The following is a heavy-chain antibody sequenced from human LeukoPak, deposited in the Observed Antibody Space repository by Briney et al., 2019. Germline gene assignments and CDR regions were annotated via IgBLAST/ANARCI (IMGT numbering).Heavy chain of an antibody. CDR3: AKGMRSFYYFDG. J-gene: IGHJ4*02. Sequence: GSLRLSCAASGFTFNNYAMTWVRRAPGKGLEWVSAISGTGDGTYYADSVKGRFTISRDTSKNTLYLQMNSLRAEDTAVYYCAKGMRSFYYFDGWGRGTLVTVSS. CDR2: ISGTGDGT. CDR1: GFTFNNYA. V-gene: IGHV3-23*01.